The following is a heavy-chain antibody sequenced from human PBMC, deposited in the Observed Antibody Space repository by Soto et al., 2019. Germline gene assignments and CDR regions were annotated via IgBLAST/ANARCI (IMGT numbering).Heavy chain of an antibody. CDR2: ISAHKGNT. Sequence: QVHLVQSGAEVKKPGASVKVSCKGSGYTFTSYGITWVRQAPGQGLEGMGWISAHKGNTTYAQKLQGRVTVTRHTSTSTAYMELRSLRSDDTAVYYCARGRYGDYWGQGALVTVSS. D-gene: IGHD1-1*01. J-gene: IGHJ4*02. V-gene: IGHV1-18*01. CDR1: GYTFTSYG. CDR3: ARGRYGDY.